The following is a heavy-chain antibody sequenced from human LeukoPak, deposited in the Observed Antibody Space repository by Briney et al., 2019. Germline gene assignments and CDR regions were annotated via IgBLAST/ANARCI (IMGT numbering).Heavy chain of an antibody. CDR2: ISSDGIDT. Sequence: GGSLRLSCAASGFPFSTYWMHWVRQAPGKGPVWVPRISSDGIDTNYADSVKGRFTISRDNAKNTLFLQMNSLRAEDTAVYYCARASSEVGDEYVIWGQGTMVTVSS. J-gene: IGHJ3*02. CDR1: GFPFSTYW. CDR3: ARASSEVGDEYVI. V-gene: IGHV3-74*01. D-gene: IGHD2-21*01.